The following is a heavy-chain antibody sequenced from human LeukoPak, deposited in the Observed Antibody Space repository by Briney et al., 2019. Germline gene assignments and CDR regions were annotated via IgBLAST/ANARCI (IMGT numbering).Heavy chain of an antibody. D-gene: IGHD2-8*01. V-gene: IGHV3-7*03. CDR2: IKEDGSER. CDR1: AFIFSGHW. Sequence: GGSLRLSCEGSAFIFSGHWMNWVRQTPGKGLEWVASIKEDGSERQYVDSVKGRFSISRDNTKGSLFLQLNSLRAEDTAVYLGYCTNGVCHTRFDYWGQGTLVAVSS. J-gene: IGHJ4*02. CDR3: YCTNGVCHTRFDY.